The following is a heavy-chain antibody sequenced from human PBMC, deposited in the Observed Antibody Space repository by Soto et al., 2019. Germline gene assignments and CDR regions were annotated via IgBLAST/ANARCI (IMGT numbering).Heavy chain of an antibody. CDR3: ASTSFYDNLFDR. J-gene: IGHJ5*02. CDR2: IYYSGST. V-gene: IGHV4-59*01. D-gene: IGHD3-16*02. CDR1: GGSISSYY. Sequence: WGPMYLTFTVSGGSISSYYWSWIRQPPGKGLEWIGYIYYSGSTNYNPSLKSRVTISVDTSKNQFSLKLSSVTAADTAVYYCASTSFYDNLFDRSGQGSPVTVSA.